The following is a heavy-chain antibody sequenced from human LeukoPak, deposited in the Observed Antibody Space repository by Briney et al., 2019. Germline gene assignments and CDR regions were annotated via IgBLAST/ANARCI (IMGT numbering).Heavy chain of an antibody. J-gene: IGHJ6*03. CDR3: ARWGVVPAASSGGGYYYYYYMDV. CDR2: IKQDGSEK. Sequence: GGSLRLSCAASGFTFSSYWMSWVRQAPGKGLEWVANIKQDGSEKYYVDSVKGRFTISRDNAKNSLYPQMNSLRAEDTAVYYCARWGVVPAASSGGGYYYYYYMDVWGKGTTVTVSS. V-gene: IGHV3-7*01. D-gene: IGHD2-2*01. CDR1: GFTFSSYW.